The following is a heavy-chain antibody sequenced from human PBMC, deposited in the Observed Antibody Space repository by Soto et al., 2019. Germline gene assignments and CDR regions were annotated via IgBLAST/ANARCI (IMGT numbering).Heavy chain of an antibody. D-gene: IGHD1-26*01. Sequence: EVQLVESGGGLVQPGGSLRLSCAASGFTFNIYWMHWVRQAPGTGLVWVSRINSDASSTNYADSVKGRFTISRVNAKKPLYLLMNSLRVENTAVYYCARGVRSGSDHYYYYARDVWGQGTTVTVSS. CDR2: INSDASST. J-gene: IGHJ6*02. CDR1: GFTFNIYW. V-gene: IGHV3-74*01. CDR3: ARGVRSGSDHYYYYARDV.